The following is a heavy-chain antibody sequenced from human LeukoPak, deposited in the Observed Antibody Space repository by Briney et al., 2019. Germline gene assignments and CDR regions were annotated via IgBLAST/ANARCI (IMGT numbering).Heavy chain of an antibody. D-gene: IGHD1-14*01. CDR3: ARMVSGYYYYMDV. V-gene: IGHV4-59*01. CDR1: GGSISKYY. CDR2: IYYSGST. Sequence: SETLSLTCSVSGGSISKYYWSWIRQPPGKGLEWIGYIYYSGSTNYNPSLRSRVTISVDTSKNQFSLKLSSVTAADTAVYYCARMVSGYYYYMDVWGKGTTVATSS. J-gene: IGHJ6*03.